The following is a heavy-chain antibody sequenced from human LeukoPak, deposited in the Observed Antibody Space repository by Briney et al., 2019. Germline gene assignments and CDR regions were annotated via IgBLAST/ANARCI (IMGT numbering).Heavy chain of an antibody. CDR2: ISYDGSNK. V-gene: IGHV3-30*18. J-gene: IGHJ4*02. Sequence: GGSLRLSCAASGFTFSSFGMHWVRQAPGKGLEWVAIISYDGSNKYYADSVKGRFTISRDSSKNTLYLQMNSLRAEDTAVYYCAKDRGSIAVAGIDYWGQGTLVTVSS. CDR3: AKDRGSIAVAGIDY. D-gene: IGHD6-19*01. CDR1: GFTFSSFG.